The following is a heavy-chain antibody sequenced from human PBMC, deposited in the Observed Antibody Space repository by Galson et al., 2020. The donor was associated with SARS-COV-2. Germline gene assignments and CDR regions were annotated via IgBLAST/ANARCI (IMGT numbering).Heavy chain of an antibody. D-gene: IGHD3-16*01. Sequence: TLSLTCSVSDGTIRSSGTYYWSWIRQHPGKGLEWIGYIYYSGITYYTPSLKSRLTVSMDTSENQFSLNLKSVTAADTAVYYCARGHDVEAFDIWGQGIMGTVSS. V-gene: IGHV4-31*03. CDR2: IYYSGIT. J-gene: IGHJ3*02. CDR3: ARGHDVEAFDI. CDR1: DGTIRSSGTYY.